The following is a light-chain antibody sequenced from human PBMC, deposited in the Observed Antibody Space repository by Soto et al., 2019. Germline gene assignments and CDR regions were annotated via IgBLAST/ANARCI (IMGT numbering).Light chain of an antibody. CDR2: DAS. CDR3: QQRSNWPPWT. CDR1: QSVSSY. V-gene: IGKV3-11*01. J-gene: IGKJ1*01. Sequence: EIVLTQSPATLSLSPGEIATLSCRASQSVSSYLAWYQQKPGQAPRLLIYDASNRATGVPARFSGSGSGTDFTLTISSLEPEESAVYYCQQRSNWPPWTFGQGTKVEI.